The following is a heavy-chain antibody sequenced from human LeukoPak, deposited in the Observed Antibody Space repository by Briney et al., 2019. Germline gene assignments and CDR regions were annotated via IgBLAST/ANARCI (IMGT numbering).Heavy chain of an antibody. CDR1: GVSISGSYYY. Sequence: KSSETLSLTCAVSGVSISGSYYYWGWIRQPPGKGLEWIGNIYYSGSTYYNASLKSRITISQDTSKNQFSLKVNSVTAADTAAYYCTREEGGTTVDYWGQGTLVTVSS. CDR3: TREEGGTTVDY. V-gene: IGHV4-39*07. D-gene: IGHD1-1*01. CDR2: IYYSGST. J-gene: IGHJ4*02.